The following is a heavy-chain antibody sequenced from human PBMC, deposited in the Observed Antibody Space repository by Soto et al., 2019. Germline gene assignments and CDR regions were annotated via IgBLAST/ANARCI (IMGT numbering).Heavy chain of an antibody. D-gene: IGHD5-12*01. V-gene: IGHV3-23*01. J-gene: IGHJ3*02. CDR3: AKARGFSGYDWGDAFDI. CDR1: GFTFSSYA. Sequence: EVQLLESGGGLVQQGASLRLSCAASGFTFSSYAMNWVRQAPGKGLEWVSTISGSGGSRYYADSVKGRFTISRDSSKNTLYLQMNSPRAEDTAVYYCAKARGFSGYDWGDAFDIWGQGTMVTVSS. CDR2: ISGSGGSR.